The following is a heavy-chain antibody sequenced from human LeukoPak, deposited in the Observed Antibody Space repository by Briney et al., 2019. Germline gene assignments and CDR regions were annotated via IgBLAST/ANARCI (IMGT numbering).Heavy chain of an antibody. D-gene: IGHD4-23*01. CDR1: GFTFGSYG. J-gene: IGHJ4*02. CDR2: ISYDGSNK. V-gene: IGHV3-30*18. Sequence: GGSLRLSCVGSGFTFGSYGMHWVRQAPGKGLEWVAVISYDGSNKYYADSVKGRFTSSRDNSKYTLYLQMNSLRAEDTAVYYCAKRGDYGGNSPFDYWGQGTLVTVSS. CDR3: AKRGDYGGNSPFDY.